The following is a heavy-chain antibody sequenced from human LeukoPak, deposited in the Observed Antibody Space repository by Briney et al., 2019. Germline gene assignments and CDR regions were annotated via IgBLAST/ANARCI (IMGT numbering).Heavy chain of an antibody. D-gene: IGHD6-13*01. CDR2: ISYDGSNK. CDR1: GLTFRSYG. CDR3: AKGRSSSSLFYYYYGMDV. Sequence: GGSLRLSCAASGLTFRSYGMHWVRQAPGKGLEWVALISYDGSNKYYADSVKGRFTISRDNSKNTLYLQMNSLRAEDTAVYYCAKGRSSSSLFYYYYGMDVWGQGTTVTVSS. V-gene: IGHV3-30*18. J-gene: IGHJ6*02.